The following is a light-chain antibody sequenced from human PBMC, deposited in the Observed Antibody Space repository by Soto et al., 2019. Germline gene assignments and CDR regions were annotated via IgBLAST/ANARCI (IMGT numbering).Light chain of an antibody. CDR2: AAS. Sequence: DIQMTQSPSSLSGSVGDRVTITCRASLTIRRYLTWYQQKPGQAPKLLIYAASSLESGVPPRFSGSGSGTDFTLTITSLQPEDFATYYCPQSNSIPRTFGQGTKVDIK. J-gene: IGKJ1*01. V-gene: IGKV1-39*01. CDR3: PQSNSIPRT. CDR1: LTIRRY.